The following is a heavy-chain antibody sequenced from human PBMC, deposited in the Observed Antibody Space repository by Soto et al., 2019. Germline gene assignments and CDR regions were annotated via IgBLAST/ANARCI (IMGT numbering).Heavy chain of an antibody. CDR1: GGSISSYY. Sequence: SETLSLTCTVSGGSISSYYWSWIRQPPGKGLEWIGYIYYSGSTNYNPSLKSRVTISVDTSKNQFSLKLSSVTAADTAVYYCARFSGAGTDYYYFYGKDVWGQGTT. D-gene: IGHD3-10*01. CDR3: ARFSGAGTDYYYFYGKDV. V-gene: IGHV4-59*08. J-gene: IGHJ6*01. CDR2: IYYSGST.